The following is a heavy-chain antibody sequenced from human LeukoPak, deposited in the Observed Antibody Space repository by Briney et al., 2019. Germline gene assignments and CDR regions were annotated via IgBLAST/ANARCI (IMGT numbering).Heavy chain of an antibody. Sequence: GGSLRLSCAASGFTFSDYYMSWIRQAPGKGLEWVSYISSSGSTIYYADSVKGRFTISRDNAKNSLYLQMNSLRAEDTAVYYCARDRVPRRYCSGGSCYLDAFDIWGQGTMVTVPS. J-gene: IGHJ3*02. D-gene: IGHD2-15*01. V-gene: IGHV3-11*01. CDR1: GFTFSDYY. CDR2: ISSSGSTI. CDR3: ARDRVPRRYCSGGSCYLDAFDI.